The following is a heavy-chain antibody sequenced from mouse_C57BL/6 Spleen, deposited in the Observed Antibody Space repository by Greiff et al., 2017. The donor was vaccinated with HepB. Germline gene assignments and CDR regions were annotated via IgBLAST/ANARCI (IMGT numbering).Heavy chain of an antibody. CDR1: GYTFTDYY. CDR2: INPNNGGT. Sequence: EVQLQQSGPELVKPGASVKISCKASGYTFTDYYMNWVKQSHGKSLEWIGDINPNNGGTSYNQKFKGKATLTVDKSSSTVYMELTSLTSEDSAVYYGTRMRAQATFAWFAYWGQGTLVTVSA. CDR3: TRMRAQATFAWFAY. J-gene: IGHJ3*01. D-gene: IGHD3-2*02. V-gene: IGHV1-26*01.